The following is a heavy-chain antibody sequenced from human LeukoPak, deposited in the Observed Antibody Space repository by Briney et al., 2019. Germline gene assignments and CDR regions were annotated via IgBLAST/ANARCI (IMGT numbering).Heavy chain of an antibody. CDR3: ARAHYDFWSGYYPNWFDP. Sequence: ASVKVSCKASGYTFTSYDINWVRQATGQGLEWMGWMNPNSGNTGYAQKFQGRVTMTRNTSISTAYMELSSLRSEDTAVYYCARAHYDFWSGYYPNWFDPWGQGTLVTVSS. V-gene: IGHV1-8*01. CDR1: GYTFTSYD. CDR2: MNPNSGNT. J-gene: IGHJ5*02. D-gene: IGHD3-3*01.